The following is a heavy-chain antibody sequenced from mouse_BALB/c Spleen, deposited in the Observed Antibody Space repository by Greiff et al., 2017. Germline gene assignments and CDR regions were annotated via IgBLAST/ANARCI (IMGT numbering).Heavy chain of an antibody. J-gene: IGHJ4*01. CDR1: GYSITSDYA. Sequence: EVKLLESGPGLVKPSQSLSLTCTVTGYSITSDYAWNWIRQFPGNKLEWMGYISYSGSTSYNPSLKSRISITRDTSKNQFFLQLNSVTTEDTATYYCARGITTVVAYYAMDYWGQGTSVTVSS. V-gene: IGHV3-2*02. CDR2: ISYSGST. D-gene: IGHD1-1*01. CDR3: ARGITTVVAYYAMDY.